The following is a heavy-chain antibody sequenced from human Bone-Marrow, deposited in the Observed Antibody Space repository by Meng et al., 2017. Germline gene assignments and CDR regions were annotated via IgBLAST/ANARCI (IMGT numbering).Heavy chain of an antibody. CDR3: ARDLGLYGSGNGMDV. CDR1: GFTFSSYA. CDR2: TSYDGVNT. J-gene: IGHJ6*02. V-gene: IGHV3-30*04. Sequence: GESLKISCAASGFTFSSYAMHWVRRPPGKGLEWVAVTSYDGVNTHYADSVKGRFTISRDNSKNTLFLEMKSLRIEDTALYYCARDLGLYGSGNGMDVWGQGTTVTVSS. D-gene: IGHD3-10*01.